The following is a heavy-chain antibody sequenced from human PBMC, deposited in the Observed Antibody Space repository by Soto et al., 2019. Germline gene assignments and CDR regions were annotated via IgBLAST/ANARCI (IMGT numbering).Heavy chain of an antibody. D-gene: IGHD3-10*01. CDR2: ISAYNGNT. CDR3: ARALGGPGRGFDP. Sequence: QVQLVQSGAEVKKPGASVKVSCKTSGYTFISYGISWVRQAPGQGLEWMGWISAYNGNTNYAQKVQGRVTMTTDTXTSTAYMEVRSRRSDDTAVYYCARALGGPGRGFDPWGQGTLVIVSS. CDR1: GYTFISYG. J-gene: IGHJ5*02. V-gene: IGHV1-18*01.